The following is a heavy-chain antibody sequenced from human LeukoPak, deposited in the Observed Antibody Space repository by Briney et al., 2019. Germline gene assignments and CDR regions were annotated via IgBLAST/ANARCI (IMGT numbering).Heavy chain of an antibody. Sequence: PGGSLRLSCAASGFTFSSYAMSWVRQAPGKGLEWVSAISGSGGSTYYADSVKGRFTISRDNSKNTLYLQMNSLRAEDTAVYYCARDRGSSWYLYGMDVWGQGTTVTVSS. J-gene: IGHJ6*02. CDR2: ISGSGGST. CDR3: ARDRGSSWYLYGMDV. D-gene: IGHD6-13*01. V-gene: IGHV3-23*01. CDR1: GFTFSSYA.